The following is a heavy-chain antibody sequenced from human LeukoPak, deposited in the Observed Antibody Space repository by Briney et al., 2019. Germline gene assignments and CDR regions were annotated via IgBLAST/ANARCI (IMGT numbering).Heavy chain of an antibody. CDR1: GGTFSSYA. CDR3: ARDLFRDTSSMIVVLLYGMDV. CDR2: IIPILGIA. Sequence: SVKVSCKASGGTFSSYAISWVRQAPGQGLEWMGRIIPILGIANHAQKFQGRVTITADKSTSTAYMELSSLRSEDTAVYYCARDLFRDTSSMIVVLLYGMDVWGQGTTVTVSS. V-gene: IGHV1-69*04. J-gene: IGHJ6*02. D-gene: IGHD3-22*01.